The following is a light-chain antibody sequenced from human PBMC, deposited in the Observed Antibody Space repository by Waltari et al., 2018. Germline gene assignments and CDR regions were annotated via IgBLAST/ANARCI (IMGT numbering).Light chain of an antibody. V-gene: IGLV1-40*01. Sequence: QSGLTQPPSVSGAPGQRVTISCTGSSSNIGAGYDVHWYQLLPGTAPKVLIFGNRKRPSGVPDRFSGSKAGTSASLASTGLQAEDEADYYCQSYDSSLSGSVFGGGTKLTVL. CDR3: QSYDSSLSGSV. CDR1: SSNIGAGYD. J-gene: IGLJ2*01. CDR2: GNR.